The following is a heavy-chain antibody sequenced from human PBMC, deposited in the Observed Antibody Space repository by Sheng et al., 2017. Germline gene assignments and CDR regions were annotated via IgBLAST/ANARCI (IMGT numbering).Heavy chain of an antibody. D-gene: IGHD2-21*01. V-gene: IGHV3-7*01. CDR2: IKQDGSEK. CDR3: AREGHIVVGDYFDY. Sequence: EVQLVESGGGLVQSGGSLRLSCAASGFTFSSYWMSWVRQAPGKGLEWVANIKQDGSEKYYVDSVKGRFTISRDNAKNSVYLQMNSLRAEDTAVYYCAREGHIVVGDYFDYWGQGTLVTVSS. J-gene: IGHJ4*02. CDR1: GFTFSSYW.